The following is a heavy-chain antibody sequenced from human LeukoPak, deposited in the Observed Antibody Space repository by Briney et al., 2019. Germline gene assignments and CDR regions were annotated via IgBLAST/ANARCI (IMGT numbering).Heavy chain of an antibody. CDR3: ARGQAYCGADCYSD. D-gene: IGHD2-21*02. CDR2: IYTGGGT. J-gene: IGHJ4*02. V-gene: IGHV3-66*01. CDR1: GFSISHYY. Sequence: PGGSLRLSCAASGFSISHYYMTWVRQTPGKGLDWVSVIYTGGGTNYGDSVKGRFTISRDNSKNTLYLQMNSLRADDTAIYYCARGQAYCGADCYSDWGQGTLATVSS.